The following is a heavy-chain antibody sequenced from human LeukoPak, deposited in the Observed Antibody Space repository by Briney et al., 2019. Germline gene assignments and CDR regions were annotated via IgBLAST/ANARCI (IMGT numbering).Heavy chain of an antibody. CDR1: SGSITRQY. D-gene: IGHD4-17*01. CDR3: ARRDPTTVTEQAFDI. V-gene: IGHV4-59*08. CDR2: IYYSGST. Sequence: PSETLSLTCTVSSGSITRQYWSWIRRPPGKGLEWIGFIYYSGSTNYNPSLRSRVTISVDTSKNQFSLKLSSVTAADTAVYYCARRDPTTVTEQAFDIWGQGTMVTVSS. J-gene: IGHJ3*02.